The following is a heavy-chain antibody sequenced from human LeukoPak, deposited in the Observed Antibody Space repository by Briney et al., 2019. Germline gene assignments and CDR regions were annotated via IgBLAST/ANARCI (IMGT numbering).Heavy chain of an antibody. CDR3: AKLGKGITGTIGDY. D-gene: IGHD1-7*01. CDR1: GFTFSVYT. CDR2: ISSSSIYI. Sequence: GGSPRLSCAASGFTFSVYTMHWVRQAPGKGLEWVSSISSSSIYIFYADSVKGRFTISRDDAKNSLYLQMNFLRAEDTAVYYCAKLGKGITGTIGDYWGQGTLVTVSS. J-gene: IGHJ4*02. V-gene: IGHV3-21*01.